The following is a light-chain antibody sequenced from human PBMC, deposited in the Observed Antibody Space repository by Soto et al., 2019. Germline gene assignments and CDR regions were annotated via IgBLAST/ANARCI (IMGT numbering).Light chain of an antibody. J-gene: IGLJ1*01. CDR3: SSYAGSNIDYV. Sequence: SALTQPRSVSGSPGQSVTISCTGTSSDVGGYNYVSWYQQHPGKVPKLLIYEVNKRPSGVPDRFSGSKSGNTASLTVSGLQAEDEADYYCSSYAGSNIDYVFGTGTKVTVL. CDR2: EVN. CDR1: SSDVGGYNY. V-gene: IGLV2-8*01.